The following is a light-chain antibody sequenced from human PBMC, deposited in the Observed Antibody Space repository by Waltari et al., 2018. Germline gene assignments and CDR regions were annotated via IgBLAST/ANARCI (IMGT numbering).Light chain of an antibody. CDR2: KAS. Sequence: DIVMSQSPDSLAVSLGERATLKCKSSQNISSWLAWYQQKPGKAPKLLIYKASNLESGVPSRFSGTGSATEFTLTISSLQPDDFAAYYCLEYTAYSHTFGQGTKLDIK. V-gene: IGKV1-5*03. CDR3: LEYTAYSHT. J-gene: IGKJ2*01. CDR1: QNISSW.